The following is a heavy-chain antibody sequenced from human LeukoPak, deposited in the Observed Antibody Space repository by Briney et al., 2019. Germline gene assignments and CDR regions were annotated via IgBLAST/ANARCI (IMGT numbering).Heavy chain of an antibody. V-gene: IGHV5-51*01. CDR2: IYPGDSDT. J-gene: IGHJ4*02. CDR1: GYSFTTYW. CDR3: ARSNYDILTGYYRAFDY. Sequence: GESLKISCKGSGYSFTTYWIGWVRQMPGKGLEWMGIIYPGDSDTRYSPSFQGQVTISADKSISTAYLQWSSLKASDTAMYYCARSNYDILTGYYRAFDYWGQGTLVTVSS. D-gene: IGHD3-9*01.